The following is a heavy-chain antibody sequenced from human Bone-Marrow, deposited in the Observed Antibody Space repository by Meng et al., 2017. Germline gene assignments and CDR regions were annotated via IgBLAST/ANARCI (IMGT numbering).Heavy chain of an antibody. CDR3: ARGLLWFGEYLYGMDV. CDR1: GYNFPDYW. J-gene: IGHJ6*02. Sequence: ASVKVSCKPSGYNFPDYWLHWVRRAPGQGLEWMGRIDPKSGDTHYAQRFQGRVTMTGDTSISTAYMELSGLRSDDTAVYYCARGLLWFGEYLYGMDVWGQGTTVTVSS. D-gene: IGHD3-10*01. CDR2: IDPKSGDT. V-gene: IGHV1-2*06.